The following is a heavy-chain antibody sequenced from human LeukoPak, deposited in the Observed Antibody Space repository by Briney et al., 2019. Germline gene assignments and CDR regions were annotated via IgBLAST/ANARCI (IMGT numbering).Heavy chain of an antibody. Sequence: GGSLRLSCAASGFTFSSYALHWVRQAPGKGLEWVTFISYYGSSKYYADSVKGRFTISRDNSKNTLYLQMNSLRPEDTAVYYSARGDKQLLFNRNKGGFDPWGQGALVTVSS. V-gene: IGHV3-30*04. CDR2: ISYYGSSK. CDR3: ARGDKQLLFNRNKGGFDP. CDR1: GFTFSSYA. D-gene: IGHD1-14*01. J-gene: IGHJ5*02.